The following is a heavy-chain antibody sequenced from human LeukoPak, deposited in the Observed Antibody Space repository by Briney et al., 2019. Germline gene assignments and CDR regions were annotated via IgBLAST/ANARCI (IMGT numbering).Heavy chain of an antibody. Sequence: PGGSLRLSCAASGFIFSDYWMSWVRQAPGKGLEWVANIKQDGSEKSYVESVRGRFTISRDNAKNSLYLQLSSLRAEDTALYYCARDNPPDYWGQGTLVTVSS. CDR1: GFIFSDYW. CDR3: ARDNPPDY. J-gene: IGHJ4*02. CDR2: IKQDGSEK. V-gene: IGHV3-7*03.